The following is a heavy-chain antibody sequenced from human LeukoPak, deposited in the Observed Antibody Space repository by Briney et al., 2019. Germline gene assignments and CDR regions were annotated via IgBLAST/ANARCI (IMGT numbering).Heavy chain of an antibody. J-gene: IGHJ4*02. D-gene: IGHD1-26*01. V-gene: IGHV4-39*07. CDR3: ARDPPHYSGSAFDY. Sequence: PSETLSLTCTVSGGSISSSSYYWGWIRQPPGKGLEWIGSIYYSGSTYYNPPLKSRVTISVDTSKNQFSLKLSSVTAADTAVYYCARDPPHYSGSAFDYWGQGTLVTVSS. CDR2: IYYSGST. CDR1: GGSISSSSYY.